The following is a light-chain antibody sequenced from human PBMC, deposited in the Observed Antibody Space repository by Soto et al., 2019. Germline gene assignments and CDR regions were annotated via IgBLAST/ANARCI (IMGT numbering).Light chain of an antibody. CDR3: QKYNRAPQT. Sequence: DIQMTQSPSSLAASVGDRVTISCRASQGISIYLAWYQQKAGKVPNLLIYAASTLQSGVPSRFSGSGSGTDFTLTISSLQHEDDATYYCQKYNRAPQTFGQGTMVEIK. J-gene: IGKJ1*01. CDR2: AAS. CDR1: QGISIY. V-gene: IGKV1-27*01.